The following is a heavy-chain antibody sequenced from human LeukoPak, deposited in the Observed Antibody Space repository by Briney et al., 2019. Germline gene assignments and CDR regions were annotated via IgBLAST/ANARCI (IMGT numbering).Heavy chain of an antibody. CDR2: INHSGST. D-gene: IGHD2-2*01. J-gene: IGHJ4*02. V-gene: IGHV4-34*01. Sequence: KTSETLSLTCAVYGGSFSGYYWSWIRQPPGKGLEWIGEINHSGSTNYNPSLKSRVTISVDTSKNQFSLKLGSVTAADTAVYYCARGRRGRSYCSSTSCYGYFDYWGQGTLVTVSS. CDR1: GGSFSGYY. CDR3: ARGRRGRSYCSSTSCYGYFDY.